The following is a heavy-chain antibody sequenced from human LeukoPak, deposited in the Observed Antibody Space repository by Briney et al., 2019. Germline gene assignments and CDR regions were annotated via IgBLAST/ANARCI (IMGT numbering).Heavy chain of an antibody. CDR1: GGSFSGYY. V-gene: IGHV4-34*01. CDR3: ARGCSAAAGIWFDP. CDR2: INHSGST. Sequence: PSETLSLTCAVYGGSFSGYYWSWIRQPPGKGLEWIGEINHSGSTNYNPSLKSRVTISVDTSKNQFSLKLSSVTAADTAVYYCARGCSAAAGIWFDPWGQGTLVTVSS. D-gene: IGHD6-13*01. J-gene: IGHJ5*02.